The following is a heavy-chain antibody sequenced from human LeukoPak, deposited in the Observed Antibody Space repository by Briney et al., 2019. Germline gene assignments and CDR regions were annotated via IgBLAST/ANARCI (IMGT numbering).Heavy chain of an antibody. CDR1: GFTFSSYW. J-gene: IGHJ4*02. CDR3: AKQIDGSGTFLYPKYFDY. D-gene: IGHD3-10*01. V-gene: IGHV3-74*01. Sequence: PGGSLRLSCAASGFTFSSYWMHWVRQAPGKGLVWVSRINSDGSSTSYADSVKGRFTISRDNSKNTLYLQMNSLRTGDTAIYYCAKQIDGSGTFLYPKYFDYWGQGTLVTVSS. CDR2: INSDGSST.